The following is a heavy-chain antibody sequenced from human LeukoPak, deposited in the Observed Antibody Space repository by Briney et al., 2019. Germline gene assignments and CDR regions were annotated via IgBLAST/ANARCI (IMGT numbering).Heavy chain of an antibody. CDR2: ISGGGENT. CDR3: AKPRAMTTGVGRYFDL. V-gene: IGHV3-23*01. CDR1: GFTFTSYA. J-gene: IGHJ2*01. Sequence: GGSLRLSCGASGFTFTSYAMSWIRQAPGKGLEWVSAISGGGENTYYGDSVKGRFTISRDNSKHTLYPQMNSLRAEDTATYYCAKPRAMTTGVGRYFDLWGRGTLVSVSS. D-gene: IGHD1-1*01.